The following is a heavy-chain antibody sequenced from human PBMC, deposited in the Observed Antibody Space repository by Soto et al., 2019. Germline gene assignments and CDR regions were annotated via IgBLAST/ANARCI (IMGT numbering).Heavy chain of an antibody. Sequence: QVTLKESGPVLVKPTETLTLTCTVSGFSLSNARMGVSWIRQPPGKALDWLAHIFSNDEKSYSTSLKSRLTISKDTSKSQVVLTMTNMDPVDTATYYCARLLGITMVRGGDNWFDPWGQGTLVTVSS. CDR3: ARLLGITMVRGGDNWFDP. CDR2: IFSNDEK. CDR1: GFSLSNARMG. D-gene: IGHD3-10*01. V-gene: IGHV2-26*01. J-gene: IGHJ5*02.